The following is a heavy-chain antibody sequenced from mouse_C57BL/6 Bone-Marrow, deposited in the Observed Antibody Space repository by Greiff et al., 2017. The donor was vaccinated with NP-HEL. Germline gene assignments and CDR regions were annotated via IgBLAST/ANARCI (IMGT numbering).Heavy chain of an antibody. CDR2: IDPSDSYT. CDR3: ARSPGIAY. J-gene: IGHJ3*01. Sequence: VQLQQPGAELVMPGASVKLSCKASGYTFTSYWMHWVKQRPGQGLEWIGEIDPSDSYTNYNQKFKGKSTLTVDKSSSPAYMQLSSLTSEDSAVYYCARSPGIAYWGQGTLVTVSA. CDR1: GYTFTSYW. V-gene: IGHV1-69*01.